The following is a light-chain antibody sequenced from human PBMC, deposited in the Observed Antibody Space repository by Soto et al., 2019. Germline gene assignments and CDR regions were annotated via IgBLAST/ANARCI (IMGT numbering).Light chain of an antibody. CDR3: QQYVTAPWT. J-gene: IGKJ1*01. CDR1: QSVRSN. CDR2: GAS. V-gene: IGKV3-20*01. Sequence: VLTQSPATLSLSPGERATLSCRASQSVRSNLAWYQQKPGQSPRLLIYGASKRATGIPDRFSGSGSGTDFALTISRLEPEDFAVYYCQQYVTAPWTFGQGTKVDIK.